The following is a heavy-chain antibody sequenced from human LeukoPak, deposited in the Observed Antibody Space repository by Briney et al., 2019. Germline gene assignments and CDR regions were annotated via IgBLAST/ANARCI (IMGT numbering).Heavy chain of an antibody. CDR3: ARSDYNDYRGLGF. D-gene: IGHD4-11*01. CDR1: GYAFTSYN. CDR2: IIPSSGST. V-gene: IGHV1-46*01. Sequence: GASVKVSCKSSGYAFTSYNIHWMRQAPGQGLGWMGIIIPSSGSTTYAQKFQGRVTMTRDTSTSTVYMELSSLTSDDTAVYFCARSDYNDYRGLGFWGQGTLVTVSS. J-gene: IGHJ4*02.